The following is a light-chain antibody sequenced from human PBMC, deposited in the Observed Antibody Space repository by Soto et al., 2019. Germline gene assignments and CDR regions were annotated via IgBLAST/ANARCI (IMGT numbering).Light chain of an antibody. J-gene: IGKJ1*01. CDR2: GAS. V-gene: IGKV1-5*01. CDR1: QSISPW. CDR3: QQYSSSVT. Sequence: DIQMTQSPFTLSASVGDRVTIACRASQSISPWLAWYQQKPGKAPKLLIYGASSLEGGVPSRFSGSGSGTYFTLTISSLQPDDFATYYCQQYSSSVTFGQGTKVDIK.